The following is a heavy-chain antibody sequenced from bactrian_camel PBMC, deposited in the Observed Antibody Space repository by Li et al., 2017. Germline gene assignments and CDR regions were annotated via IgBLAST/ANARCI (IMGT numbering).Heavy chain of an antibody. D-gene: IGHD1*01. CDR2: IFTLGGRT. CDR1: GDTHRHYC. V-gene: IGHV3S1*01. CDR3: AARYLTWVCRPGPMRDDAYDY. Sequence: HVQLVESGGGSVQIGGSLRLSCVASGDTHRHYCVTWFRQAPGKEREGVAAIFTLGGRTYYRDFVQGRFSISQDKAGNTLYLDMNDLKPEDTAMYYCAARYLTWVCRPGPMRDDAYDYWGQGTQVTVS. J-gene: IGHJ4*01.